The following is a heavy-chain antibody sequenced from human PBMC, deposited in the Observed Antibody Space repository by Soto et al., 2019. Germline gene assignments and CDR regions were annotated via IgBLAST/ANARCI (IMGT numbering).Heavy chain of an antibody. CDR2: ISYDGSNK. CDR3: AKDSSGWSQPYYYDSSGYQGDYFDY. CDR1: GFTFSGRA. Sequence: PGGSLRLSCAVSGFTFSGRAMHWLRQAPGRGLEWVAVISYDGSNKYYADSVNGRFTISIDNSKNTLYLQMNSLRAEDTAVYYCAKDSSGWSQPYYYDSSGYQGDYFDYWGQGTMVTVSS. D-gene: IGHD3-22*01. V-gene: IGHV3-30*04. J-gene: IGHJ4*02.